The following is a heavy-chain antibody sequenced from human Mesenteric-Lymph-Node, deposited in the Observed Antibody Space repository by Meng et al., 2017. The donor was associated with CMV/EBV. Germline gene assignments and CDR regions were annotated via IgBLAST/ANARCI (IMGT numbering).Heavy chain of an antibody. J-gene: IGHJ6*02. D-gene: IGHD3-3*01. CDR3: ARSNFGVGLYYGMDV. Sequence: GESLKISCAASGFTFSTYCMSWVRQALGKGLEWVANIKQVGSEKYYVDSVMGRFTISRDNAKNSLYLQMNSLRAEDTTVYYCARSNFGVGLYYGMDVWGQGITVTVSS. V-gene: IGHV3-7*01. CDR1: GFTFSTYC. CDR2: IKQVGSEK.